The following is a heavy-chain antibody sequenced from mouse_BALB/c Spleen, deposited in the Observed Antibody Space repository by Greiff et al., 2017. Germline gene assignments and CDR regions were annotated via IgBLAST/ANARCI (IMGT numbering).Heavy chain of an antibody. CDR3: ARHPYGNYGWFAY. Sequence: EVKLVESGGGLVKPGGSLKLSCAASGFAFSSYDMSWVRQTPEKRLEWVAYISSGGGSTYYPDTVKGRFTISRDNAKNTLYLQMSSLKSEDTAMYYCARHPYGNYGWFAYWGQGTLATVSA. V-gene: IGHV5-12-1*01. D-gene: IGHD2-1*01. J-gene: IGHJ3*01. CDR2: ISSGGGST. CDR1: GFAFSSYD.